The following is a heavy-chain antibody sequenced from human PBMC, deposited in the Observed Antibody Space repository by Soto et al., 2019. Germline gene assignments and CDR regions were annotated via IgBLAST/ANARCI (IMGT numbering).Heavy chain of an antibody. D-gene: IGHD6-19*01. J-gene: IGHJ4*02. CDR1: GYTFISYG. Sequence: QGQLVQSGVEVKKPGASVKVSCKASGYTFISYGIGWVRQAPGQGLEWMGWITVNSGNTNYPQKFQGRVTMTTDTSTSLSYMELRSRSLDDTAVYHCGRALWGGWYYFDYWGPGTLVTASS. CDR2: ITVNSGNT. V-gene: IGHV1-18*01. CDR3: GRALWGGWYYFDY.